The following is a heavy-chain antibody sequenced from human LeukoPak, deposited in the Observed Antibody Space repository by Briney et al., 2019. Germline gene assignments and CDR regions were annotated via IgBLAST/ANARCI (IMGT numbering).Heavy chain of an antibody. Sequence: RRASVKVSCKASGGTFSSYAISWVRQAPGQGLEWMGGIIPIFGTANYAQKFQGRVTITADESTSTAYMELSSLRSEDTAVYYCASSTIFGVVIGYAFDIWGQGTMVTVSS. CDR2: IIPIFGTA. V-gene: IGHV1-69*13. CDR1: GGTFSSYA. J-gene: IGHJ3*02. CDR3: ASSTIFGVVIGYAFDI. D-gene: IGHD3-3*01.